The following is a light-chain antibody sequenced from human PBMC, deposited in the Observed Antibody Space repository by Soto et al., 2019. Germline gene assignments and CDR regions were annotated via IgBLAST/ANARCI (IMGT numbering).Light chain of an antibody. J-gene: IGLJ1*01. CDR1: GSDVGSYNL. CDR2: EGS. V-gene: IGLV2-23*01. CDR3: CSYAGSREV. Sequence: QSALTRPAYGSASPAESIPISCTRTGSDVGSYNLVSWYQQHPGKAPKLMIYEGSKRPSGVSNRFSGSKSGNTASLTISGLQAEDEADYYCCSYAGSREVFGTGTKVTVL.